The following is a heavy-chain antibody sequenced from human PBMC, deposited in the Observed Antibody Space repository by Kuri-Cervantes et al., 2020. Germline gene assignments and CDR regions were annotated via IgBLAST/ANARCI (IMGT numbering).Heavy chain of an antibody. CDR1: GYSISSGYY. Sequence: SETLSLTCTVSGYSISSGYYWCWSRQPPGKGMGWIGNMYHSGISYYNPSLTGRVTISVDMSKNQVALKVTLVTAADTAVYYCARIMGYYYYFDIWGEGTMVTVSS. D-gene: IGHD3-22*01. J-gene: IGHJ3*02. CDR3: ARIMGYYYYFDI. V-gene: IGHV4-38-2*02. CDR2: MYHSGIS.